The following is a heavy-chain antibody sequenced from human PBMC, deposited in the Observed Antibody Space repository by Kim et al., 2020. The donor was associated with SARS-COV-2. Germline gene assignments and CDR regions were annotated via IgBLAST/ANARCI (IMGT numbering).Heavy chain of an antibody. V-gene: IGHV3-23*01. J-gene: IGHJ6*02. CDR1: GFSFSCCA. CDR2: ISHDGTSS. Sequence: GGSLRLSCVASGFSFSCCAMTWVRQVPGKGPEWVSSISHDGTSSHYANSVRGRFTISRDDSKNTLYLQLNSLRSDDTALYYCAKDVWDYSGMDVWGQGTT. CDR3: AKDVWDYSGMDV. D-gene: IGHD1-26*01.